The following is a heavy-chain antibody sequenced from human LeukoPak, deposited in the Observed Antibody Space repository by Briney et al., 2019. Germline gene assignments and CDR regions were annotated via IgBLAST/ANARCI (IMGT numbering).Heavy chain of an antibody. Sequence: SVKVSCKASGGTFSSYAISWVRQAPGQGLEWMGGIIPIFGTANYAQKFQGRVTITADESTSAAYMELSSLRSEDTAVYYCARDIKGYSYGYGGDYWGQGTLVTVSS. CDR1: GGTFSSYA. CDR3: ARDIKGYSYGYGGDY. CDR2: IIPIFGTA. J-gene: IGHJ4*02. V-gene: IGHV1-69*01. D-gene: IGHD5-18*01.